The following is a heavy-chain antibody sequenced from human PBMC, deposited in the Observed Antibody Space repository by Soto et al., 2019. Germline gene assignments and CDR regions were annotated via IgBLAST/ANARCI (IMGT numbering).Heavy chain of an antibody. Sequence: GGSLRLSCAASGFTFSSYSMNWVRQAPGKGLEWVSYISSSSSTINYADSVKGRFTISRDKAKNSLYLQMNSLRDEDTAVYYCARPEYSSSSYGMDVWGQGTTVTVSS. CDR3: ARPEYSSSSYGMDV. CDR1: GFTFSSYS. J-gene: IGHJ6*02. D-gene: IGHD6-6*01. V-gene: IGHV3-48*02. CDR2: ISSSSSTI.